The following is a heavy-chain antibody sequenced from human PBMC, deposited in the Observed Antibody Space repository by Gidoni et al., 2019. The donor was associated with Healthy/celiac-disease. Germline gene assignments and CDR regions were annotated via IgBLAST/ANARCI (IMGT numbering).Heavy chain of an antibody. Sequence: QVQLVQYGAAVKKPGSSVKDSCKASGGTFSSYAISWVRQAPGQGLEWMGGIIPIFGTANYAQKFQGRVTITADESTSTAYMELSSLRSEDTAVYYCARGMAGLDAFDIWGQGTMVTVSS. CDR3: ARGMAGLDAFDI. V-gene: IGHV1-69*01. J-gene: IGHJ3*02. CDR1: GGTFSSYA. CDR2: IIPIFGTA.